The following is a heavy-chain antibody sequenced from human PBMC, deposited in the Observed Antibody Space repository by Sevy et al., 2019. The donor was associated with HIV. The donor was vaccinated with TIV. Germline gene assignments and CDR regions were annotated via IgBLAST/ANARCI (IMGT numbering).Heavy chain of an antibody. CDR3: AKDTSGWYDALDQ. CDR2: ISPNGATS. CDR1: GFTLGYFP. Sequence: GGSLRPSCKVSGFTLGYFPMGWVRQAPGKGLEWASGISPNGATSHYAASVRGRFTISRDNSKNRMYLQMSSLRAEDTAQYYCAKDTSGWYDALDQWGQGTLVTVSS. V-gene: IGHV3-23*01. D-gene: IGHD6-19*01. J-gene: IGHJ4*02.